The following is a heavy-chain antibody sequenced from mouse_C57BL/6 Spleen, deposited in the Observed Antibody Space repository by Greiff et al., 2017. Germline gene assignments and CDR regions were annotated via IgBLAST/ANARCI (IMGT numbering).Heavy chain of an antibody. V-gene: IGHV1-26*01. D-gene: IGHD1-1*01. CDR1: GYTFTDYY. Sequence: EVQLQQSGPELVKPGASVKISCKASGYTFTDYYMNWVKQSHGKSLEWIGDINPNNGGTSYNQKFKGKATLTVDKSSSTAYMELRSLTSEDSAVYYCARTSTTVVAFDVWGTGTTVTVSS. J-gene: IGHJ1*03. CDR2: INPNNGGT. CDR3: ARTSTTVVAFDV.